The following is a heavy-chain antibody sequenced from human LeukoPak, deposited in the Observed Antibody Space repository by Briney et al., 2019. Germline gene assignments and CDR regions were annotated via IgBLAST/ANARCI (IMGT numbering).Heavy chain of an antibody. J-gene: IGHJ6*03. D-gene: IGHD1-26*01. Sequence: GASVKVSCKASGYTFTSYYVHWVRQAPGQGLEWMGIIKASGGSTIYAQKFQGRVTMTRDTSTSTVHMELSSLRSEDTAVYYCARAIVGATDSNYYYYCYMDVWGKGTTVTVSS. CDR3: ARAIVGATDSNYYYYCYMDV. CDR1: GYTFTSYY. CDR2: IKASGGST. V-gene: IGHV1-46*01.